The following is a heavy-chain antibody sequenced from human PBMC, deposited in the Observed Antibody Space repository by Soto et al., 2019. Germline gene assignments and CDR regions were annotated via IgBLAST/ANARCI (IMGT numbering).Heavy chain of an antibody. D-gene: IGHD1-26*01. CDR1: GYTFTSYG. CDR3: ARGSSGTYLYPLDH. CDR2: ISAYNGNT. V-gene: IGHV1-18*01. J-gene: IGHJ4*02. Sequence: QVQLLQSGAEVKKPGASVKVSCKASGYTFTSYGISWVRQAPGQVLEGMGWISAYNGNTNYAQNLQGRVTMTTDTSTSRAYMEVRSLRSDDTAVYYCARGSSGTYLYPLDHWGQGTLVTVSS.